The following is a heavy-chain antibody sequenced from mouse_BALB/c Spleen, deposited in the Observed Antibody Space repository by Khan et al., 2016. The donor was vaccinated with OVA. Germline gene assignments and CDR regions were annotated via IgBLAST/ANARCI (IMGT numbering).Heavy chain of an antibody. V-gene: IGHV5-6*01. J-gene: IGHJ3*01. CDR3: ARHRFTSPAAWFAH. D-gene: IGHD1-1*01. Sequence: EVELVESGGDLVKPGGSLKLSCEASGFTFSSYGMSWVRQTPDKRLEWVATINNGGSYTYYPDSVKGRLTISRDNAKNTLYLQMSSLKSEDTAMYYCARHRFTSPAAWFAHWGQGTLVTVSA. CDR2: INNGGSYT. CDR1: GFTFSSYG.